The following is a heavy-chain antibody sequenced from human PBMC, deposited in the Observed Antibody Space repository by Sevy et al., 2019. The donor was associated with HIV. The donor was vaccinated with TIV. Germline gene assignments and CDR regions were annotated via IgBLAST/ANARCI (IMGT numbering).Heavy chain of an antibody. CDR2: LSGSGGST. Sequence: GGSLRLSCAASGFTFSSYAMSWVRQAPGKGLEWVSALSGSGGSTYYADSVRGRFTISRDNSKNTLYLQMNSLRAEDTAVYYCAKDLLVGATRGPFDYWGQGTLVTVSS. CDR3: AKDLLVGATRGPFDY. J-gene: IGHJ4*02. V-gene: IGHV3-23*01. CDR1: GFTFSSYA. D-gene: IGHD1-26*01.